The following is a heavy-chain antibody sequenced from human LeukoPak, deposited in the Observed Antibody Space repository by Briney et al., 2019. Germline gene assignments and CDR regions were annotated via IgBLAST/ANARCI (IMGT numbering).Heavy chain of an antibody. CDR2: INSDGSST. J-gene: IGHJ4*02. D-gene: IGHD2-21*02. CDR1: GFTFSSYW. CDR3: ASLAYCGGDCYRGPFDY. Sequence: GALRLSCAASGFTFSSYWMHWVRQAPGKGLVWVSRINSDGSSTSYADSVKGRFTISRDNAKNTLYLQMNSLRAEDTAVYYCASLAYCGGDCYRGPFDYWGQGTLATVSS. V-gene: IGHV3-74*01.